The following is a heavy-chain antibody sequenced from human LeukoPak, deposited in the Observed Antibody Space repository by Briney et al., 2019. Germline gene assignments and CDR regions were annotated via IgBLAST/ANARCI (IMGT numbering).Heavy chain of an antibody. V-gene: IGHV3-30*14. J-gene: IGHJ3*02. CDR2: ISYDGSNK. Sequence: GGSLRLSCAASGFTFSSYAMHWVRQAPGKGLEWVAVISYDGSNKYYADSVKGRFTISRDNSKNTLYLQMNSLRAEDTAVYYCASPYCSGGSCYYHDAFDIWAKGQWSPSLQ. D-gene: IGHD2-15*01. CDR1: GFTFSSYA. CDR3: ASPYCSGGSCYYHDAFDI.